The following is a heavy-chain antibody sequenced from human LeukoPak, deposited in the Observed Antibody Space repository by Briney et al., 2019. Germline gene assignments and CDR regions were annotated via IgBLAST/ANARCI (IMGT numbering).Heavy chain of an antibody. CDR3: ARDFNNYVDYYGMDV. CDR2: ISSSSSYI. V-gene: IGHV3-21*01. Sequence: GGSLRLSCAASGFTFSSYSMNWVRQAPGKGLEWVSSISSSSSYIYYADSVKGRFTISRDNAKNSLYLQMNSLRAEDTAVYYCARDFNNYVDYYGMDVWGQGTTVTVSS. CDR1: GFTFSSYS. J-gene: IGHJ6*02. D-gene: IGHD4-11*01.